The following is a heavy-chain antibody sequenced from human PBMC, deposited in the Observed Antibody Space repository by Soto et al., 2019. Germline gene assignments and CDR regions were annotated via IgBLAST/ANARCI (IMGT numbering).Heavy chain of an antibody. CDR2: IYYSGST. CDR1: GGSISSYY. V-gene: IGHV4-59*01. D-gene: IGHD6-19*01. Sequence: SETLSLTCTVSGGSISSYYWSWIRQPPGKGLEWIGYIYYSGSTNYNPSLKSRVTISVDTSKNQFSLKLSSVTAADTAVYYCARVRGWSYYFDYWGQGTLVTVSS. CDR3: ARVRGWSYYFDY. J-gene: IGHJ4*02.